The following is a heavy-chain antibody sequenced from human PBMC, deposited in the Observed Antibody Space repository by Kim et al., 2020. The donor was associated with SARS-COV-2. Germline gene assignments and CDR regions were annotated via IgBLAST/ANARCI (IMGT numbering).Heavy chain of an antibody. CDR2: INPSGGST. D-gene: IGHD3-10*01. CDR3: ARGTWGGGGWGYGSGQYNRFDP. J-gene: IGHJ5*02. V-gene: IGHV1-46*03. Sequence: ASVKVSCKASGYTFTSSHIQWVRQAPGQGLEWMGIINPSGGSTIYAQKLQGRVTMTRDTSTGTVYMELSSLRSEDTALYYCARGTWGGGGWGYGSGQYNRFDPWGQGTPVTVSS. CDR1: GYTFTSSH.